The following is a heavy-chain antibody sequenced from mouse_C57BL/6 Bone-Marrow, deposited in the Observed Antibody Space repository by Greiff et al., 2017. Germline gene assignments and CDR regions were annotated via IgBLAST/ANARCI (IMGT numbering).Heavy chain of an antibody. CDR2: IYPRSGNT. J-gene: IGHJ3*01. D-gene: IGHD2-5*01. CDR3: ARDSNYAWFAY. CDR1: GYTFTSYG. Sequence: QVHVKQSGAELARPGASVKLSCKASGYTFTSYGISWVKQRTGQGLEWIGEIYPRSGNTYYNEKFKGKATLTADKSSSTAYMALRSLTSEDSAVYFCARDSNYAWFAYWGQGTLVTVSA. V-gene: IGHV1-81*01.